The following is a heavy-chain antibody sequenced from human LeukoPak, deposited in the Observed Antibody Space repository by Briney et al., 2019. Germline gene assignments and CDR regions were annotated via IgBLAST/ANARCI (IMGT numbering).Heavy chain of an antibody. CDR3: GKTDIYFNPIDY. J-gene: IGHJ4*02. CDR1: GFIFSNFV. Sequence: GGSLRFSCSTSGFIFSNFVMHWVRQAQGKGLMWVARITTDEAPTNYAEYVLGRFTIARDNAKSTLYLQMNDFRAEDTAIYYCGKTDIYFNPIDYWGPGSLVTVSS. V-gene: IGHV3-74*01. CDR2: ITTDEAPT. D-gene: IGHD3-9*01.